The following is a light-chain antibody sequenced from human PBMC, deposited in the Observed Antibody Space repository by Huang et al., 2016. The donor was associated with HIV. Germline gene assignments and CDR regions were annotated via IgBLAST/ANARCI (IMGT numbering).Light chain of an antibody. CDR2: AAS. J-gene: IGKJ2*01. V-gene: IGKV1D-12*01. Sequence: DIQMTQSPSSVSASVGDRVTITCRASQGFSSWLAWYQQKPGKAPKLLIYAASSLQTGVPSRFSGSGSGTHFTLTISSLQPEDFATYFCQQANSVPYTFGQGTKLEIK. CDR3: QQANSVPYT. CDR1: QGFSSW.